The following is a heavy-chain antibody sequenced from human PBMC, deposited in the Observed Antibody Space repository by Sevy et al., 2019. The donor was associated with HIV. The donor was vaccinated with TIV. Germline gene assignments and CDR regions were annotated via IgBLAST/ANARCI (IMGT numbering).Heavy chain of an antibody. CDR3: ARGDGITIFGVVIPNWFDP. D-gene: IGHD3-3*01. J-gene: IGHJ5*02. CDR1: GGSISSRGYS. V-gene: IGHV4-30-2*01. CDR2: IYHSGST. Sequence: SETLSLTCAVSGGSISSRGYSWSWIRQPPGKGLEWIGYIYHSGSTYYNPSLKSRVTISVDRSKNQFSLKLSSVTAADTAVYYCARGDGITIFGVVIPNWFDPWGQGTLVTVSS.